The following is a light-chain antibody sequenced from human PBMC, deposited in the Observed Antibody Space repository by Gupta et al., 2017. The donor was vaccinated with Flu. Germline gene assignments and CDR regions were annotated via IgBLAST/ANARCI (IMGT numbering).Light chain of an antibody. CDR3: QVWDSYSDHWV. Sequence: SYLLTQPPSVSVAPGQTASIPCEGNNIGRKSVHWYQQKPGQAPVLVVYDDTDRPSWIPERFSGSNSVNTATLTIGRVEAGDEADYFCQVWDSYSDHWVFGGGTKVTV. J-gene: IGLJ3*02. V-gene: IGLV3-21*02. CDR1: NIGRKS. CDR2: DDT.